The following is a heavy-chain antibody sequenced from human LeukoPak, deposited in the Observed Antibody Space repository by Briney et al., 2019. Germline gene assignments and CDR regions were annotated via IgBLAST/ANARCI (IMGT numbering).Heavy chain of an antibody. J-gene: IGHJ2*01. V-gene: IGHV3-53*01. Sequence: GGSLRLSCAASGFTVSSNYMSWVRQAPGKGLEWDSVIYSGGSTYYADSVKGRFTISRDNSKNTPYLQMNSLRAEDTAVYYCAQLLDDNPIRWYFALWGRGTLVTVSS. CDR3: AQLLDDNPIRWYFAL. CDR1: GFTVSSNY. CDR2: IYSGGST. D-gene: IGHD1-14*01.